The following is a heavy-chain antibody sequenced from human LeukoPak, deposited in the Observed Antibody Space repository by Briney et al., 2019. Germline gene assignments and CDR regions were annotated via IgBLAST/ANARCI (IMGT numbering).Heavy chain of an antibody. CDR3: ARRLGGNWGNYFDY. CDR2: IYYSGST. Sequence: SETLSLTCTVSGGSISSSSYYWGWIRQPPGKGLEWIGSIYYSGSTYYNPSLKSRVTISVDTSKNQFSLKLSSVTAADTAVYYCARRLGGNWGNYFDYWGQGTLVTVSS. J-gene: IGHJ4*02. D-gene: IGHD4-23*01. V-gene: IGHV4-39*01. CDR1: GGSISSSSYY.